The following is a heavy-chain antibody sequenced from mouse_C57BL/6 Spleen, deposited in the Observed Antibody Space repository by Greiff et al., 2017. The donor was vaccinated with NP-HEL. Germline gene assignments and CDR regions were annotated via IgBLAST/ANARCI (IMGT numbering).Heavy chain of an antibody. J-gene: IGHJ1*03. CDR1: GYTFTDYY. V-gene: IGHV1-75*01. Sequence: VQLQPSGPELVKPGASVKISCKASGYTFTDYYLNWVKQRPGQGLEWIGGIFPGSGSTYYNEKFKGKATLTVDNSSSTAYMLISSLTSEDSAVYFCARRYDYVRYIDVWGTGTTVTVYS. CDR3: ARRYDYVRYIDV. CDR2: IFPGSGST. D-gene: IGHD2-4*01.